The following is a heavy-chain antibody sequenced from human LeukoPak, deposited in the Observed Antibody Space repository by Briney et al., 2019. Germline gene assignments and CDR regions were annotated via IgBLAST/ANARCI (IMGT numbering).Heavy chain of an antibody. Sequence: GGSLRLSCVASGFIFSSFWMTWVRQAPGKGLEWVASINHNGNVNYYVDSVKGRFTISRDNAKNSLYLQMSNLRAEDTAVYFCARGGGLDVWGQGATVTVSS. CDR1: GFIFSSFW. CDR3: ARGGGLDV. D-gene: IGHD3-16*01. J-gene: IGHJ6*02. CDR2: INHNGNVN. V-gene: IGHV3-7*03.